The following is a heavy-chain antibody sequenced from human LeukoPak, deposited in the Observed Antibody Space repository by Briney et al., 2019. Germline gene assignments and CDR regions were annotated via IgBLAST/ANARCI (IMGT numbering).Heavy chain of an antibody. CDR1: GFTFSDYY. V-gene: IGHV3-11*01. J-gene: IGHJ4*01. Sequence: PGGSLRLSCAASGFTFSDYYMSWIRQTPGKGLEWLAYISGSGSDMYYADSVKGRSTISRDNAKNSLYLQMNSLRPDDTALYYCSTDPRLLIYWGHGTLVTVSS. CDR3: STDPRLLIY. D-gene: IGHD2-8*01. CDR2: ISGSGSDM.